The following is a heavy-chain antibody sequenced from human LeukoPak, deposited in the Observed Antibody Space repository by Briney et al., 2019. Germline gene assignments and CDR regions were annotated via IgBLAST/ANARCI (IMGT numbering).Heavy chain of an antibody. Sequence: GGSLRLSCAASGFTFSSYTMNWVRQAPGKGLEWVSSISRSNSFIYYADSVKGRFTISRDDARNSLYLQMNSLRAEDTAVYYCASHYGTGSSPFDHWGQGTLVTVST. CDR3: ASHYGTGSSPFDH. CDR2: ISRSNSFI. J-gene: IGHJ4*02. V-gene: IGHV3-21*01. D-gene: IGHD3-10*01. CDR1: GFTFSSYT.